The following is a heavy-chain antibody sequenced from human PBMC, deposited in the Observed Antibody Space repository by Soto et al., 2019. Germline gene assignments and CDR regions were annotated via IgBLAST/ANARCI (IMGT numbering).Heavy chain of an antibody. CDR1: GDRVSSNSAA. V-gene: IGHV6-1*01. D-gene: IGHD6-6*01. CDR3: ARESGSIAARKGQGWFDP. J-gene: IGHJ5*02. Sequence: SPTLSLTCAISGDRVSSNSAAWNWIRQSPSRGLEWLGRTYYRSKWYNDYAVSVKSRITINPDTSKNQFSLQLNSVTPEDTAVYYCARESGSIAARKGQGWFDPWGQGTLVTVSS. CDR2: TYYRSKWYN.